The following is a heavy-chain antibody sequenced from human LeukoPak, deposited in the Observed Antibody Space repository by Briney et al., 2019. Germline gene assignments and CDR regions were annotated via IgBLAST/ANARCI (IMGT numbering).Heavy chain of an antibody. CDR1: RFTFSNYA. V-gene: IGHV3-23*01. D-gene: IGHD6-13*01. Sequence: GGSLRLSCEASRFTFSNYAMSWVRQAPGMGLEWVSTISASGGDTWYPDSVKGRFTISRDNSKNTLFLQMSSLRVEDTAMYYCAKDAAGPEYWGQGTLVTVSS. CDR3: AKDAAGPEY. CDR2: ISASGGDT. J-gene: IGHJ4*02.